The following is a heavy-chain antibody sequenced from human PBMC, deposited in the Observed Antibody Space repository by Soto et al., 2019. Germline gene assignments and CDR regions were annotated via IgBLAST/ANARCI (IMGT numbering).Heavy chain of an antibody. CDR3: ARDFIAAAGEEMGWFDP. J-gene: IGHJ5*02. CDR1: GFTFSSYG. V-gene: IGHV3-33*01. CDR2: IWYDGSNK. D-gene: IGHD6-13*01. Sequence: GGSLRLSCAASGFTFSSYGMHWVRQAPGKGLEWVAVIWYDGSNKYYADSVKGRFTISRGNSKNTLYLQMNSLRAEDTAVYYCARDFIAAAGEEMGWFDPWGQGTLVTVSS.